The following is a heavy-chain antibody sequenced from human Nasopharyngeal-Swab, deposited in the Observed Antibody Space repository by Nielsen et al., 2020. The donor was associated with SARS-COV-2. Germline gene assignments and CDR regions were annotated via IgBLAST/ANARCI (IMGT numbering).Heavy chain of an antibody. J-gene: IGHJ6*02. Sequence: GGSLRLSCAASGFTFSSYSMNWVRQAPGKGLEWVSYISSSSSTIYYADTVEGRFTISRDNAKNSLYLQMNSLRDEDTAVYYCAREPAARPPAPDYYYYYGMDVWGQGTTVTVSS. D-gene: IGHD6-6*01. CDR3: AREPAARPPAPDYYYYYGMDV. CDR2: ISSSSSTI. V-gene: IGHV3-48*02. CDR1: GFTFSSYS.